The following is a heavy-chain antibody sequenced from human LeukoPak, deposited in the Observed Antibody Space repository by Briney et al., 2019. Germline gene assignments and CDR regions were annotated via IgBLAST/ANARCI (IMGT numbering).Heavy chain of an antibody. CDR2: ISTSGST. Sequence: KSSETLSLTCTVSGGSISSGSYYWSWIRQPAGKGLEWIGRISTSGSTNYNPSLKGRVTISVDTSKNQFSLKLSSVTAADTAVYYCARDDPYYYYYMDVWGEGTTVTVSS. J-gene: IGHJ6*03. V-gene: IGHV4-61*02. CDR1: GGSISSGSYY. CDR3: ARDDPYYYYYMDV.